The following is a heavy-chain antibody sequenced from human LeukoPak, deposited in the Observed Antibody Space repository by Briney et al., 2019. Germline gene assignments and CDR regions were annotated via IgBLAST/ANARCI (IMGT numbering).Heavy chain of an antibody. V-gene: IGHV3-21*01. Sequence: GGSLRLSCAASGVTFSSYSMNWVRQAPGKGLEWVSSISSSSSYIYYADSVKGRFTISRDNAKNSLYLQMNSLRAEDTAVYYCASQTLRRYSKTFDYWGQGTLVTVSS. D-gene: IGHD3-16*02. J-gene: IGHJ4*02. CDR3: ASQTLRRYSKTFDY. CDR1: GVTFSSYS. CDR2: ISSSSSYI.